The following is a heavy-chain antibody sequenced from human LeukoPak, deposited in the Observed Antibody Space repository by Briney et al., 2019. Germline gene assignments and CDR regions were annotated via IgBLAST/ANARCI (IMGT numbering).Heavy chain of an antibody. CDR3: ARDGYYYDSSGYRWLDYYYYMDV. V-gene: IGHV3-7*03. CDR2: IKEDGSEK. D-gene: IGHD3-22*01. J-gene: IGHJ6*03. CDR1: GFTLSSYW. Sequence: GGSLRLSCAASGFTLSSYWMTWVRQAPGKGLEWVANIKEDGSEKYYVDSVKGRFTISRDNAKNSLYLQMNSLRAEDTALYYCARDGYYYDSSGYRWLDYYYYMDVWGKGTTVTVSS.